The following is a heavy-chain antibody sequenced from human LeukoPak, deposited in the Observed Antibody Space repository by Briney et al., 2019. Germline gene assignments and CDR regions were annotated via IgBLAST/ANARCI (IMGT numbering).Heavy chain of an antibody. D-gene: IGHD2-15*01. Sequence: PGRALRLSCAASGFTFSRYGMHWVRQPPAKELEWVSYISSGSGSSIYYADSVKGRVSISRDNAKNSLYLQMNSLRDEDTAVYHCARDDSWAFDIWGQGAMVTVSS. J-gene: IGHJ3*02. V-gene: IGHV3-48*02. CDR3: ARDDSWAFDI. CDR1: GFTFSRYG. CDR2: ISSGSGSSI.